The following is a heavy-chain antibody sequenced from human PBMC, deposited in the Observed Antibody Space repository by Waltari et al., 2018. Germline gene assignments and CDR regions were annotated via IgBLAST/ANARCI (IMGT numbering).Heavy chain of an antibody. CDR2: INPNSGGT. D-gene: IGHD6-19*01. V-gene: IGHV1-2*06. CDR1: GYTFTGYY. J-gene: IGHJ4*02. Sequence: QVQLVQSGAEVKKPGASVKVSCKASGYTFTGYYMHWVRQAPGQGLEWMGRINPNSGGTNYAQKVQGRVTMTRDTSISTAYMELSRLRSDDTAVYYCARGPYSSGWYYFDYWGQGTLVTVSS. CDR3: ARGPYSSGWYYFDY.